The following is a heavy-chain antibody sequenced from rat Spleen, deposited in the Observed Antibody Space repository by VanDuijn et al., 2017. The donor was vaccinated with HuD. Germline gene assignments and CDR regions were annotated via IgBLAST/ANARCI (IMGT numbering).Heavy chain of an antibody. J-gene: IGHJ2*01. D-gene: IGHD1-1*01. CDR2: INSAGST. Sequence: EVQLHESGPGLVKPSQSLSLTCSVTGYSITSGYGWNWIRKFPGNKLEWMGYINSAGSTNYNPPLKSQISITRDTSKNQFFLQLTSVTTEDTATYYCARRGLQSYYFDYWGQGVMVTVSS. CDR3: ARRGLQSYYFDY. CDR1: GYSITSGYG. V-gene: IGHV3-3*01.